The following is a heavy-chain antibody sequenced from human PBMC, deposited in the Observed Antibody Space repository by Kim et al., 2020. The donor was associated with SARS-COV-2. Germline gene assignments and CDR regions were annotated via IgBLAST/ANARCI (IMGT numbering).Heavy chain of an antibody. Sequence: SETLSLTCAVYGESFSGYYWNWIRQPPGKGLEWIGEVNHSGSTNYNPSLKSRVTISLDTSKNQFSLKLSSVTAADTAVYYCARGGGQWLARFHPWGQGTLVTVSS. J-gene: IGHJ5*02. CDR1: GESFSGYY. D-gene: IGHD6-19*01. CDR2: VNHSGST. V-gene: IGHV4-34*01. CDR3: ARGGGQWLARFHP.